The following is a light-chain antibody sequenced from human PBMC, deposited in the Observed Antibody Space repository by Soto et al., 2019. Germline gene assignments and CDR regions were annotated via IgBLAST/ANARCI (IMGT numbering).Light chain of an antibody. CDR2: WAS. Sequence: DIVMTQSPDSLAVSLGERATINCKSSQSVLYSSNNKNYLAWYQQKPGQPPKLLIYWASTRESGVPDRFSGSGSGTDFTLTISSLQAEDVAVYYCQQYYSTWTFDQGTKV. J-gene: IGKJ1*01. CDR1: QSVLYSSNNKNY. CDR3: QQYYSTWT. V-gene: IGKV4-1*01.